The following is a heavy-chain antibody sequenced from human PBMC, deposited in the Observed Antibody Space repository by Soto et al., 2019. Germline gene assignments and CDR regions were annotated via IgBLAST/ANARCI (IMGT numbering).Heavy chain of an antibody. CDR2: IYYSGST. CDR3: ARQAGPTWIQLWFPFDY. J-gene: IGHJ4*02. CDR1: GGSISSSRYY. Sequence: TETLSRTCAVSGGSISSSRYYWGWIRQPPGKGLEWIGSIYYSGSTYYNPSLKSRVTISVDTSKNQFSLKLSSVTAADTAVYYCARQAGPTWIQLWFPFDYWGQGTLVTVSS. D-gene: IGHD5-18*01. V-gene: IGHV4-39*01.